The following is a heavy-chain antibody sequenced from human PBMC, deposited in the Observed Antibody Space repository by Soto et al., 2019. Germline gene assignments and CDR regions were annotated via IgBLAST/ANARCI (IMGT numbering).Heavy chain of an antibody. D-gene: IGHD3-22*01. Sequence: QVQPVQSGAEVKKPESSVRVSCKASGGTFNSYAITWVRQAPGQGLEWMGGTIPMFGTTNYAEKFQGRVTMTADESTNTAYMELSSLRSEDTAVYYCTRCGIRYHSIGYYLGIDGMDVWGQGTTVIVSS. CDR2: TIPMFGTT. J-gene: IGHJ6*02. CDR3: TRCGIRYHSIGYYLGIDGMDV. CDR1: GGTFNSYA. V-gene: IGHV1-69*12.